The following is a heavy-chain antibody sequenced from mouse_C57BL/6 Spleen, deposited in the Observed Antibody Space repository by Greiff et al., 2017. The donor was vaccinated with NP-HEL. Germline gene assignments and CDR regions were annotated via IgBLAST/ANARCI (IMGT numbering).Heavy chain of an antibody. CDR1: GFTFSDYY. J-gene: IGHJ1*03. V-gene: IGHV5-16*01. CDR3: ARRSYYGSSDWYFDV. CDR2: INYDGSST. Sequence: EVMLVESEGGLVQPGSSMKLSCTASGFTFSDYYMAWVRQVPEKGLEWVANINYDGSSTYYLDSLKSRFIISRDNAKNILYLQMSSLKSEDTATYYCARRSYYGSSDWYFDVWGTGTTVTVSS. D-gene: IGHD1-1*01.